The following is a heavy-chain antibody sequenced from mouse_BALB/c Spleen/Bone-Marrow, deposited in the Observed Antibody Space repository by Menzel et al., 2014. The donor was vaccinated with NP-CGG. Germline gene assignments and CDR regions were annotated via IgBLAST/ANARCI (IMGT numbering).Heavy chain of an antibody. J-gene: IGHJ2*01. V-gene: IGHV3-8*02. D-gene: IGHD2-3*01. CDR2: ISYSGST. CDR1: GDSINSGY. CDR3: ARYDGYSFDY. Sequence: DVMLVESGPSLVKPSQTLSLTCSVTGDSINSGYWNWIRKFPGNKLEYMGYISYSGSTYYNPSLKSRISITRDTSKNQYYLQLNSVTTEDTATCYCARYDGYSFDYWGQGTTLTVSS.